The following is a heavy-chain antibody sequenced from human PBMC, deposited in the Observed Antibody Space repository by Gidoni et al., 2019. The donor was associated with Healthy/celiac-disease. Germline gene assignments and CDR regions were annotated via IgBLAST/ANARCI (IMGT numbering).Heavy chain of an antibody. CDR1: GATFSSYA. CDR3: ARAGSPYYYYYGMDV. J-gene: IGHJ6*02. Sequence: VQLVQSGAEVKKPGSSVKVSCKASGATFSSYAISWVRQAPGQGLEWMGGIIPIFGTANYAQKFQGRVTITADESTSTAFMELSSLRSEDTAVYYCARAGSPYYYYYGMDVWGQGTTVTVSS. V-gene: IGHV1-69*01. CDR2: IIPIFGTA. D-gene: IGHD3-10*01.